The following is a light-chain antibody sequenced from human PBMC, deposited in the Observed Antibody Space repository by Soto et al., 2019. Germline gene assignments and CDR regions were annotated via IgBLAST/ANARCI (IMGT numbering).Light chain of an antibody. CDR2: EVS. V-gene: IGLV2-14*01. CDR3: SSYTSSSTYV. Sequence: QSVLTQPASVSGSPGQSITISCTGTSSDVGGYNYVSWYQQHPGKAPKLMIYEVSNRPSGVSNRFSGSKSGNTASLTISGLQAEEEADYYCSSYTSSSTYVFGPGTTVTVL. J-gene: IGLJ1*01. CDR1: SSDVGGYNY.